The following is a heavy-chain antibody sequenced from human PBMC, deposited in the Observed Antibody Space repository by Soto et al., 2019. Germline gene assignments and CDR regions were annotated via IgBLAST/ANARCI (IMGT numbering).Heavy chain of an antibody. D-gene: IGHD4-4*01. CDR1: GYTFTRNG. CDR3: ARDTDYMLDY. Sequence: QAQLVQSGAEVKEPGASVKVSCKPSGYTFTRNGISWVRQAPGQGLEWVGWISTNSGNTDYAQKLQGRVTLTTDTSTNTAYLELRSLRSDDTAVYYCARDTDYMLDYWGQGTLVTVSS. V-gene: IGHV1-18*01. CDR2: ISTNSGNT. J-gene: IGHJ4*02.